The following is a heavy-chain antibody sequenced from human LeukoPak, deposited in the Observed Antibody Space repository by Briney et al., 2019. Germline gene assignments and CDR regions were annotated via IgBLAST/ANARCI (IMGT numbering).Heavy chain of an antibody. CDR1: GFPFSGSG. J-gene: IGHJ4*02. CDR3: ARDSYSSGYYDY. D-gene: IGHD3-22*01. V-gene: IGHV3-33*01. Sequence: GGSLRLSCAASGFPFSGSGMHWVRQAPGKGLEWVAIIWYDGSNQYYADSVKGRFTISRDNSKNTLYLQMNSLRAGDTAVYYCARDSYSSGYYDYWGQGTLVTVSS. CDR2: IWYDGSNQ.